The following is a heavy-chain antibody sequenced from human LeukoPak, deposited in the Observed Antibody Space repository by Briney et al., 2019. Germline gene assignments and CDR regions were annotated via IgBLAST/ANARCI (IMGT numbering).Heavy chain of an antibody. Sequence: PSQTLSLTCAISGDSVSSNSAAWNWIRQSPSRGLEWLGRTYYRSEWYNDYAVSVKSRITINPDTSKNQFSLQLNSVTPEDTAVYYCARDVSYCSSTSCYYYYYYGMDVWGKGTTVTVSS. CDR2: TYYRSEWYN. D-gene: IGHD2-2*01. CDR3: ARDVSYCSSTSCYYYYYYGMDV. J-gene: IGHJ6*04. CDR1: GDSVSSNSAA. V-gene: IGHV6-1*01.